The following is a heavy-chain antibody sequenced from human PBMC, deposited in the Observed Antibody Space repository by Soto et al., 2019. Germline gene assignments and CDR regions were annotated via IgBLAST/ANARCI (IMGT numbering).Heavy chain of an antibody. CDR3: AHRRSVFGVVAPFDP. Sequence: SGPTLVNPTQTLTLTCTFSGFSLSSLSTSGVGVGWIRQPPGKVLEWLALIYWNDDKRYSPSLKSRLTITKDTSKNQVVLTMTNMDPVDTATYYCAHRRSVFGVVAPFDPWGQGTLVTVSS. J-gene: IGHJ5*02. CDR1: GFSLSSLSTSGVG. D-gene: IGHD3-3*01. CDR2: IYWNDDK. V-gene: IGHV2-5*01.